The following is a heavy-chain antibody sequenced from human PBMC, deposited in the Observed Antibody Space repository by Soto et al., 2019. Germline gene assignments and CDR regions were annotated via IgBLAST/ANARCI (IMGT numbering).Heavy chain of an antibody. J-gene: IGHJ4*02. CDR1: GFTFSSYA. CDR3: AKGKDIVVVVAATDPVFDY. D-gene: IGHD2-15*01. CDR2: ISGSGGST. Sequence: GGSLSLSCAASGFTFSSYAMSWVRQAPGKGLEWVSAISGSGGSTYYADSVKGRFTISRDSSKNTLYLQMNSLRAEDTAVYYCAKGKDIVVVVAATDPVFDYWGQGTLVTVSS. V-gene: IGHV3-23*01.